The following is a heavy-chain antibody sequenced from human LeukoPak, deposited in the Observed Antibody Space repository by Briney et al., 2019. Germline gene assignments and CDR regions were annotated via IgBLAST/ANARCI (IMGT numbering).Heavy chain of an antibody. J-gene: IGHJ4*02. CDR2: IIPIFGTA. D-gene: IGHD6-6*01. CDR3: ARWERHSSSLWYYFDY. V-gene: IGHV1-69*05. CDR1: GGTFSSYA. Sequence: PVKVSCKASGGTFSSYAISWVRQAPGQGLEWMGGIIPIFGTANYAQKFQGRVTITTDESTSTAYMELSSLRSEDTAVYYCARWERHSSSLWYYFDYWGQGTLVTVSS.